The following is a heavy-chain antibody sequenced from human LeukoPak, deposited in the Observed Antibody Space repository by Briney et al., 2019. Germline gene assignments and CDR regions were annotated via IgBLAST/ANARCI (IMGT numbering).Heavy chain of an antibody. J-gene: IGHJ6*04. CDR3: ARNQMTTVTGFYYYGMDV. CDR1: GGSISSSNW. V-gene: IGHV4-4*02. D-gene: IGHD4-17*01. CDR2: IFHSGST. Sequence: PSGTLSLTCAVSGGSISSSNWWSWVRQPPGKGLEWIGVIFHSGSTNYNPSLQSRVTISVDESKNQFSLKLSSVTAADTAVYYCARNQMTTVTGFYYYGMDVWGKGTTVTVSS.